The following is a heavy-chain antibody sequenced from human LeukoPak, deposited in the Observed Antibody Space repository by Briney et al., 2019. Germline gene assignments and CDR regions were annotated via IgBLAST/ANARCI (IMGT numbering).Heavy chain of an antibody. D-gene: IGHD3-10*01. CDR1: GGSFSGYY. Sequence: SETLSLTCAVYGGSFSGYYWSWIRQPPGKGPEWIGEINHSGSTNYNPSLKSRVTISVDTSKNQFSLKLSSVTAADTAVYYCARPARRGGSGSYYRRGWFDPWGQVTLVTVSS. J-gene: IGHJ5*02. CDR2: INHSGST. CDR3: ARPARRGGSGSYYRRGWFDP. V-gene: IGHV4-34*01.